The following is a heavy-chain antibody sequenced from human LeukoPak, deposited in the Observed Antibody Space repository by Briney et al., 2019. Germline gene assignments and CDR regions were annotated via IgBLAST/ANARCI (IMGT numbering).Heavy chain of an antibody. CDR3: ASPNRGYSYGYVY. J-gene: IGHJ4*02. CDR2: INPSGGST. D-gene: IGHD5-18*01. Sequence: ASVKVSCKXSGYTFTSYYMHWVRQAPGRGLEWMGIINPSGGSTSYAQKFQGRVTMTRDTSTSTVYMELSSLRSEDTAVYYCASPNRGYSYGYVYWGQGTLVTVSS. CDR1: GYTFTSYY. V-gene: IGHV1-46*01.